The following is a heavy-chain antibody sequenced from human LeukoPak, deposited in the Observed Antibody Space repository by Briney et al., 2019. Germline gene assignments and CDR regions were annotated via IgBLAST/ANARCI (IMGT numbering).Heavy chain of an antibody. Sequence: SETLSLTCAVYGGSFSGYYWSWIRQPPGKGLEWIGEINHSGSTNYNPSLKSRVTISVDTSKNQFSLKLSSVTAADTAVYYCARGRWFGESISVHFDHWGQGTLVTVSS. CDR1: GGSFSGYY. CDR2: INHSGST. J-gene: IGHJ4*02. CDR3: ARGRWFGESISVHFDH. D-gene: IGHD3-10*01. V-gene: IGHV4-34*01.